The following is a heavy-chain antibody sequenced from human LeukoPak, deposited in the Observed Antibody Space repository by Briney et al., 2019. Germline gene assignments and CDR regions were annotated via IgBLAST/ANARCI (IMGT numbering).Heavy chain of an antibody. CDR3: AKAPSYYGDRLPLDY. J-gene: IGHJ4*02. CDR2: ISGSGGST. D-gene: IGHD4-17*01. CDR1: GFTFSSYA. V-gene: IGHV3-23*01. Sequence: GGSLRLSCAASGFTFSSYAMSWVRQAPGKGLEWVSAISGSGGSTYYADSVRGRFTISRDNSKNTLYLQMNSLRAEDTAVYYCAKAPSYYGDRLPLDYWGQGTLVTVSS.